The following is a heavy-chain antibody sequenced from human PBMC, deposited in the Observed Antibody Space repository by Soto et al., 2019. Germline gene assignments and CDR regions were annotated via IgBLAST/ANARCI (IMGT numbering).Heavy chain of an antibody. D-gene: IGHD3-10*01. V-gene: IGHV4-31*03. CDR1: GGSISSGGYY. CDR3: ARDRRLITMVRGVSLWFDP. Sequence: PSETLSLTCTVSGGSISSGGYYWSWIRQHPGKGLEWIGYINYSGSTNNNPSLTSRVTISVDTSKNQFSLKLTSVTAADTAVYYCARDRRLITMVRGVSLWFDPWGQGTLVTVSS. J-gene: IGHJ5*02. CDR2: INYSGST.